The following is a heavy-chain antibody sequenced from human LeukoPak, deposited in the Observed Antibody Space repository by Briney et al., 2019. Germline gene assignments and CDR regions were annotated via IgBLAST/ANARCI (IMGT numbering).Heavy chain of an antibody. J-gene: IGHJ4*02. CDR2: IIPIFGTA. CDR3: ARVPVSGPGARFDY. Sequence: PVKASCKASGGTFSSYAISWVRQSPGQGLEWMGGIIPIFGTANYAQKSQGRVTITADESTSTAYMELSSLRSEDTAVYYCARVPVSGPGARFDYWGQGTVVTVSS. CDR1: GGTFSSYA. D-gene: IGHD4-11*01. V-gene: IGHV1-69*13.